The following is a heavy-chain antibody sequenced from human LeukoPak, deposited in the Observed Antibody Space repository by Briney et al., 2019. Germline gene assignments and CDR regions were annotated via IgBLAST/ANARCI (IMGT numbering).Heavy chain of an antibody. D-gene: IGHD1-26*01. CDR1: RGSVTSYY. CDR2: IYYSGST. Sequence: PSETLSLTCTVSRGSVTSYYWSWIRQPPGKGLEWIGYIYYSGSTNYNPSLKSRVTISVDTSKNQFSLKLSSVTAADTAVYYCARPYSGSYSWYFDLWGRGTLVTVSS. CDR3: ARPYSGSYSWYFDL. V-gene: IGHV4-59*02. J-gene: IGHJ2*01.